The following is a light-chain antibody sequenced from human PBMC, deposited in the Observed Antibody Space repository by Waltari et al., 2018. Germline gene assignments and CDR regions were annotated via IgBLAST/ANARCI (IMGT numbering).Light chain of an antibody. CDR3: QQYDSLPLT. CDR2: ATS. CDR1: QDITNY. Sequence: DVQMTQSPSYLSASIRHRVTITCQASQDITNYLNWYQQKTGKAPNLLIYATSNLESGVPSRFSGSGSGTLFTFTISSLQPEDIATYYCQQYDSLPLTFGPGTTVDV. V-gene: IGKV1-33*01. J-gene: IGKJ3*01.